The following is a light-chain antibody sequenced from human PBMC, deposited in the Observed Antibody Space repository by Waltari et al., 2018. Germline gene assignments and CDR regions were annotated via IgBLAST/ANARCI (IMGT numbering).Light chain of an antibody. Sequence: SYELTLPSSVSVSPGQTASITCSGDLLAKKYARWFQQKPGQAPVLVIFKDNERPSGIPERFSGSSSGTSVTLTISGAQVEDEADYYCYSAADNNVGVFGPGTKVTVL. J-gene: IGLJ1*01. CDR3: YSAADNNVGV. CDR1: LLAKKY. CDR2: KDN. V-gene: IGLV3-27*01.